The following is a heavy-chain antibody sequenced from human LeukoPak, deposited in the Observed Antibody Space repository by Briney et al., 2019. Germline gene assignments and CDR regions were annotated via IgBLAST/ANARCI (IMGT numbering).Heavy chain of an antibody. CDR1: GFTFSSYS. Sequence: PGGSLRLSCAASGFTFSSYSMNWVRQAPGEGLEWVSYISISSSTIYYADSVKGRFTISRDNAKNSLYLQMNSLRAEDTAVYYCARITMIVGGFDYWGQGTLVTVSS. CDR3: ARITMIVGGFDY. V-gene: IGHV3-48*04. CDR2: ISISSSTI. J-gene: IGHJ4*02. D-gene: IGHD3-22*01.